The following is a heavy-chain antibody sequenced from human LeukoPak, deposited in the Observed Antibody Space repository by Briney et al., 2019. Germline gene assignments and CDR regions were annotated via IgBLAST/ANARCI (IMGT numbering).Heavy chain of an antibody. V-gene: IGHV1-69*05. J-gene: IGHJ5*02. Sequence: SVKVSCKASGGTFSSYAIIWVRQAPGQGLEWMGGIIPIFGTANYAQKFQGRVTITTDESTSTAYMELSSLRSEDTAVYYCASQYYYDSSGYYYVGCFDPWGQGTLVTVSS. CDR3: ASQYYYDSSGYYYVGCFDP. CDR2: IIPIFGTA. CDR1: GGTFSSYA. D-gene: IGHD3-22*01.